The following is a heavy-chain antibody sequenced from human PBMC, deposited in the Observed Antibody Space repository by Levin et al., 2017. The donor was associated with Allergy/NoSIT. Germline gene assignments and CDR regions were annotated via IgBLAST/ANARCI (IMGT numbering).Heavy chain of an antibody. CDR3: AREEGWGYHYGMDV. CDR1: GFTFTSFW. Sequence: GGSLRLSRAASGFTFTSFWMTWVRQAPGKGLEWVANIKQDGSETYYVDSVKGRFTISRDNAKNSVYLQMNSLRVDATAVYYCAREEGWGYHYGMDVWGQGTTVTVSS. J-gene: IGHJ6*02. CDR2: IKQDGSET. D-gene: IGHD3-16*02. V-gene: IGHV3-7*01.